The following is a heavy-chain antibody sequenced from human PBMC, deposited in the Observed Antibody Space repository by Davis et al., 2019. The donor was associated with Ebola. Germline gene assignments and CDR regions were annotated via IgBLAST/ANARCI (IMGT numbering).Heavy chain of an antibody. CDR2: TYYTSQWYN. CDR3: ARGWLRTGLDI. Sequence: PSETLSLTCAISGDSVSSGGWNWIRQSPSRGLEWLGRTYYTSQWYNDYAVSVKSRMTINPDTSKNQFSLQLNSVTPEDTAVYYCARGWLRTGLDIWGQGTMVIVSS. CDR1: GDSVSSGG. V-gene: IGHV6-1*01. D-gene: IGHD5-24*01. J-gene: IGHJ3*02.